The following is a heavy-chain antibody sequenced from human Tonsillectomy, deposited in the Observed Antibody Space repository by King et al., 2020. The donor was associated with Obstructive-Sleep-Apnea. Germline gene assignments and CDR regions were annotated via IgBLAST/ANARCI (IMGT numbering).Heavy chain of an antibody. CDR1: RFTFSHAW. J-gene: IGHJ6*02. Sequence: QLVKSGGGLVKPGGSLRLSCAAFRFTFSHAWMKWVRQATGKGLGWVGRIKSKSDGGTKDYSAPVKGRSTISRDDSKNTRYLKMNSLKTEDTAVYYCTTRVYTYVACYVMDVLGQGTTVTFSS. V-gene: IGHV3-15*01. D-gene: IGHD5-18*01. CDR3: TTRVYTYVACYVMDV. CDR2: IKSKSDGGTK.